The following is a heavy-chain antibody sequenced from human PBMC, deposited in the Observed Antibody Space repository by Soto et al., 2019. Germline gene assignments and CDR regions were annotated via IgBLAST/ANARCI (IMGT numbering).Heavy chain of an antibody. Sequence: GASVKVSCKASGGTFSSYAISWVRQAPGQGLEWMGGIIPIFGTANYAQKFQGRVTITADESTSTAYMELSSLRSEDMAVYYCARDGGIAAAGYGMDVWGQGTTVTVSS. D-gene: IGHD6-13*01. CDR3: ARDGGIAAAGYGMDV. CDR1: GGTFSSYA. V-gene: IGHV1-69*13. CDR2: IIPIFGTA. J-gene: IGHJ6*02.